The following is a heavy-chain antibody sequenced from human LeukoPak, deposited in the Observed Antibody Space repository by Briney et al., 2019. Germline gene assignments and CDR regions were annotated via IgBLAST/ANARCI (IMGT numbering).Heavy chain of an antibody. CDR1: GFTFSSYA. CDR2: ISDSGGTT. CDR3: ARDRDYGGTAYYFDY. Sequence: GGSLRLSCAASGFTFSSYAMSWVRQAPGKGREWVSGISDSGGTTYYADSVKGRFTISRDNSKNTLYLQMNSLRAEDTAVYYCARDRDYGGTAYYFDYWGQGTLVTVSS. D-gene: IGHD4-23*01. J-gene: IGHJ4*02. V-gene: IGHV3-23*01.